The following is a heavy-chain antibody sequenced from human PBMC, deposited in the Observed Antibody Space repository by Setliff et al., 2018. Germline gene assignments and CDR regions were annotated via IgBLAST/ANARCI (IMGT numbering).Heavy chain of an antibody. V-gene: IGHV4-59*05. Sequence: SETLSLTCTVSGGSISSYYWSWIRQPAGKGLEWIGSVYYSGTTKYNPSLGSRVTISVDASKNQFSLKLSSVTAADTAVYYCARHKTGAVGTGEHFQHWGQGTLVTVSS. J-gene: IGHJ1*01. CDR3: ARHKTGAVGTGEHFQH. D-gene: IGHD6-19*01. CDR2: VYYSGTT. CDR1: GGSISSYY.